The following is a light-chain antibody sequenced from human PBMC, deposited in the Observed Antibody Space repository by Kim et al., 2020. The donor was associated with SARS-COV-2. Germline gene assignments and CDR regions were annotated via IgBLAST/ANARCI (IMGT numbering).Light chain of an antibody. V-gene: IGLV2-23*01. CDR2: EAS. CDR3: WSYARSGTYV. CDR1: SRDIGSYNS. J-gene: IGLJ1*01. Sequence: GQAITVSCTGTSRDIGSYNSVSWYQQHPGRAPKLILYEASKRPSGVSNRFSGSKSGNTASLSISGLQPEDEADYYCWSYARSGTYVSGTGTKVTVL.